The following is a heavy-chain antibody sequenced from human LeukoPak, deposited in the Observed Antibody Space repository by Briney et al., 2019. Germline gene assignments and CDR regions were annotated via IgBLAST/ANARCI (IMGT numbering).Heavy chain of an antibody. CDR3: ARARQYYDFWSGYSQYYGMDV. CDR2: INHSGST. J-gene: IGHJ6*02. CDR1: GGSFSGYY. V-gene: IGHV4-34*01. D-gene: IGHD3-3*01. Sequence: SETLSLTCAVYGGSFSGYYWSWIRQPPGKRLEWIGEINHSGSTNYDPSLKSRVTISVDTSKHQFSLKLSSVTAADTAVYYCARARQYYDFWSGYSQYYGMDVWGQGTTVTVSS.